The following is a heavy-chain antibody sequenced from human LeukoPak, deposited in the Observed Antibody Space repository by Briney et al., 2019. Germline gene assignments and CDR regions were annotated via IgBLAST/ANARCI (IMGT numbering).Heavy chain of an antibody. V-gene: IGHV4-59*01. CDR2: IYYSGST. CDR1: GGSISSYY. CDR3: ARVELGSSPFYYYYGMDV. J-gene: IGHJ6*02. D-gene: IGHD6-6*01. Sequence: SETLSLTCTVSGGSISSYYWSWIRQPPGKGLEWIGYIYYSGSTNYNPSLKSRVTISVDTSKNQFSLKLSSVTAADTAAYYCARVELGSSPFYYYYGMDVWGQGTTVTVSS.